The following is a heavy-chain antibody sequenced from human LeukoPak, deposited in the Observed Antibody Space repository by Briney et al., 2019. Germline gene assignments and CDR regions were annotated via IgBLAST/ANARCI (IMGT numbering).Heavy chain of an antibody. V-gene: IGHV3-74*01. J-gene: IGHJ4*02. Sequence: GGSLRLSCAASGFTFSSYAMSWVRQAPGKGLVWVSRINSDGSSTSYADSVKGRFTISRDNAKNTLYLQMNSLRAEDTAVYYCARDGRPPLYDSSGYDFDYWGQGTLVTVSS. CDR2: INSDGSST. D-gene: IGHD3-22*01. CDR3: ARDGRPPLYDSSGYDFDY. CDR1: GFTFSSYA.